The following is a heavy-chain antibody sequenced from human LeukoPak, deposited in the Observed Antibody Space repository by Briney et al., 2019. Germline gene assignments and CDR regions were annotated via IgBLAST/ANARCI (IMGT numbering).Heavy chain of an antibody. D-gene: IGHD2-21*02. CDR2: VYPGGAT. CDR3: ATYVTGSFSPYFDP. CDR1: GVSVSHEY. V-gene: IGHV4-59*10. Sequence: SETLSLPCAVSGVSVSHEYWTWIRQTAGKGLEWIGRVYPGGATNYNFLLKSRVTMSLDASKNQFSLSLTSLTAADTAVYYCATYVTGSFSPYFDPWGQGTLVTVSS. J-gene: IGHJ5*02.